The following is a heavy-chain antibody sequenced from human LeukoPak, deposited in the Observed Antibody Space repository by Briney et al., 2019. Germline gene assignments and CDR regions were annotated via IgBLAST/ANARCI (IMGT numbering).Heavy chain of an antibody. CDR1: GGSINTFNHY. D-gene: IGHD7-27*01. V-gene: IGHV4-39*01. CDR2: IYYSGNT. CDR3: ARLDWGSRGSGSFDI. J-gene: IGHJ4*02. Sequence: SETLSLTCAASGGSINTFNHYWGWIRQPPGKGLVWIGSIYYSGNTYYDASLKSLVAMSVDTSKNQFSLKVRSVTAADTAVYFCARLDWGSRGSGSFDIWGQGTLVIVSS.